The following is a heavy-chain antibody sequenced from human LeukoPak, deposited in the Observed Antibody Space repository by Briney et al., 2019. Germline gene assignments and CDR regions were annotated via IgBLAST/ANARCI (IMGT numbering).Heavy chain of an antibody. Sequence: GRSLRLSCAASGFTFSSYAMHWVRQAPGKGLEWVAVISYDGSNKYYADSVKGRFTISRDNSKNTLYLQMNSLRAEDTAVYYCAKDGYSSSVDYWGQGTLVTVSS. CDR2: ISYDGSNK. CDR3: AKDGYSSSVDY. V-gene: IGHV3-30*04. J-gene: IGHJ4*02. CDR1: GFTFSSYA. D-gene: IGHD6-13*01.